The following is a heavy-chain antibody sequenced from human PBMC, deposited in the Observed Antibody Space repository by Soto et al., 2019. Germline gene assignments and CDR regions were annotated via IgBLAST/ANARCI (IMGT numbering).Heavy chain of an antibody. D-gene: IGHD2-15*01. CDR2: ISGSGGST. J-gene: IGHJ4*02. CDR3: AKDSYCSGGSCYSELPYYFDY. Sequence: GGSLRLSCAASGFTFSSYAMSWVRQAPGKGLEWVSAISGSGGSTYYADSVKGRFTISRDNSKNTLYLQMNSLRAEDTAVYYCAKDSYCSGGSCYSELPYYFDYWGQGTLVTVSS. CDR1: GFTFSSYA. V-gene: IGHV3-23*01.